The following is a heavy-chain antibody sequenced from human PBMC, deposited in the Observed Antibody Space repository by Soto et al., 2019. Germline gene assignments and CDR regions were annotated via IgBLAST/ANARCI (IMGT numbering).Heavy chain of an antibody. CDR2: IYYSGST. Sequence: SETLSLTCTVSGGSISSYYWSWIRQPPGKGLEWIGYIYYSGSTNYNPSLKSRVTITVDTSKNQFSLKLSSVTAADTAVYYCARAKLVDAFDIWGQGTMVTVSS. CDR1: GGSISSYY. V-gene: IGHV4-59*01. CDR3: ARAKLVDAFDI. D-gene: IGHD1-1*01. J-gene: IGHJ3*02.